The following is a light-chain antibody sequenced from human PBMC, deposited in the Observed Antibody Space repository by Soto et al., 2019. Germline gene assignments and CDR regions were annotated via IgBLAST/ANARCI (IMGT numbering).Light chain of an antibody. CDR1: QSISSY. J-gene: IGKJ1*01. Sequence: DIQMTQSPSSLSASVGDRVTITCRASQSISSYLNWYQQKPGKAPKLLIYAASSLQSGVPSRFSGSGSGTDFNLTISSLQPEDFATYYCQQSYSTPPTFRQGTKVEIK. V-gene: IGKV1-39*01. CDR3: QQSYSTPPT. CDR2: AAS.